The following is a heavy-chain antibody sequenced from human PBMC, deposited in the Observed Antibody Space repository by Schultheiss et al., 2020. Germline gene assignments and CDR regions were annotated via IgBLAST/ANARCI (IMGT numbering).Heavy chain of an antibody. CDR1: GGSISSSSYY. D-gene: IGHD5-24*01. CDR2: IYYSGST. J-gene: IGHJ4*02. CDR3: ARHEDGYNSYYFDY. Sequence: SETLSLTCTVSGGSISSSSYYWGWIRQPPGKGLEWIGYIYYSGSTNYNPSLKSRVTMSVDTSKNQFSLKLSSVTAADTAVYYCARHEDGYNSYYFDYWGQETLVTVSS. V-gene: IGHV4-61*05.